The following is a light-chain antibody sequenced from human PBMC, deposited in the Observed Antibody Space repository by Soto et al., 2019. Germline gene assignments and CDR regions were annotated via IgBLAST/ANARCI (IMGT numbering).Light chain of an antibody. CDR1: QSVSNW. Sequence: DIQMTQSPSTLSASVGDRVTITCRASQSVSNWLAWYQQKPGKAPNLLIYDASSLESGVPSRFSGSRSGTDFTLSITSLQPDDFATYYCQHYNSYPYTFGQGTKLEIK. V-gene: IGKV1-5*01. CDR2: DAS. CDR3: QHYNSYPYT. J-gene: IGKJ2*01.